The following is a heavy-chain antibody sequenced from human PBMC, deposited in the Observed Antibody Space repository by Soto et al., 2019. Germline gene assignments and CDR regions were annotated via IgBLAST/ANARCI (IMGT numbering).Heavy chain of an antibody. V-gene: IGHV3-15*01. CDR2: IKSKTDGGTT. CDR1: GFTFSNAW. J-gene: IGHJ6*02. D-gene: IGHD1-26*01. Sequence: GGSLRLSCAASGFTFSNAWMSWVRQAPGKGLEWVGRIKSKTDGGTTDYAAPVKGRFTISRDDSKNTLYLQMNSLKTEDTAVYYCTTGAKRYYYYGMDVCGQGTPVTVSS. CDR3: TTGAKRYYYYGMDV.